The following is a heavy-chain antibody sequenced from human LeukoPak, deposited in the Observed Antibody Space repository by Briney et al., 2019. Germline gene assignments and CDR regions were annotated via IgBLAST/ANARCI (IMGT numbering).Heavy chain of an antibody. Sequence: PSQTLSLTRTVSGGSISSGSYYWSWIRQPAGKGLEWIGRIYTSGSTNYNPSLKSRVTISVDTSKNQFSLKLGSVTAADTAVYYCARAHDFWSGYPYFDYWGQGTLVTVSS. CDR3: ARAHDFWSGYPYFDY. CDR2: IYTSGST. CDR1: GGSISSGSYY. V-gene: IGHV4-61*02. J-gene: IGHJ4*02. D-gene: IGHD3-3*01.